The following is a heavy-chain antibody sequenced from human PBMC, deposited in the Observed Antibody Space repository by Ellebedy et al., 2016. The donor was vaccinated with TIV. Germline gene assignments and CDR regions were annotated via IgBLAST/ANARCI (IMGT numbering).Heavy chain of an antibody. Sequence: ASVKVSXKASRYTFTGYYMHWVRQPPGQGLEWMGIINPSGGSTSYAQKFQGRVTMTRDTSTSTVYMELSSLRSEDTAVYYCARNPEVGATGPPSDYYYYMDVWGKGTTVTVSS. D-gene: IGHD1-26*01. V-gene: IGHV1-46*03. CDR2: INPSGGST. CDR1: RYTFTGYY. CDR3: ARNPEVGATGPPSDYYYYMDV. J-gene: IGHJ6*03.